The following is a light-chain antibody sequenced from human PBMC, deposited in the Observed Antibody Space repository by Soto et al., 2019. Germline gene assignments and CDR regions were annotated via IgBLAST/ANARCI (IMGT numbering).Light chain of an antibody. CDR3: QKYYSARWT. CDR1: QGISNY. V-gene: IGKV1-27*01. J-gene: IGKJ1*01. CDR2: AAS. Sequence: DIQMTQSPSSLSASVGDRVTITCRASQGISNYLAWYQQKPGQVPKLLIYAASTLQSGVPSLFSGSGSGTDFTLTISSLQPEDVSTYYCQKYYSARWTFGQGTRVDIK.